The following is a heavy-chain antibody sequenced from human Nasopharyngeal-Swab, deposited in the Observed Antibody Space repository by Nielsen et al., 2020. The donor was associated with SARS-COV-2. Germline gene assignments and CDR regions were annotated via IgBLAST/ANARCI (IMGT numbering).Heavy chain of an antibody. J-gene: IGHJ6*02. V-gene: IGHV3-23*05. CDR3: AKHEINYYTLGV. Sequence: GESLKISCAASGFTFSNFAMTWVRQPPGKGPEWVAIIYSNGSGTFYADSAEGRFAISRDNSKNTVHLEMNSLRAEDTAVYYCAKHEINYYTLGVWGQGTTVTVSS. D-gene: IGHD3-22*01. CDR2: IYSNGSGT. CDR1: GFTFSNFA.